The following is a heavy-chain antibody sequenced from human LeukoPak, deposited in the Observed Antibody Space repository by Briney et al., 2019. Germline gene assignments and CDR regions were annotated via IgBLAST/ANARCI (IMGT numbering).Heavy chain of an antibody. D-gene: IGHD6-19*01. CDR1: GGSIRSYY. CDR3: ARAVADTGWAFDI. Sequence: SETLSLTCTVSGGSIRSYYWSWIRQPAGKGLEWIGRIYTSGSTNYNPSLQSRVTLSVDTSKNQFSLKLSSVTAADTAVYYCARAVADTGWAFDIWGQGTMVTVSS. V-gene: IGHV4-4*07. J-gene: IGHJ3*02. CDR2: IYTSGST.